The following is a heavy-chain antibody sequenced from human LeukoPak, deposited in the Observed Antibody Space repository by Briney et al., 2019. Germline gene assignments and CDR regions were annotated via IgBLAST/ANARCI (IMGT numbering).Heavy chain of an antibody. CDR2: ISAYNGNT. D-gene: IGHD4-11*01. CDR3: ARDPRTTIDYYYYGMDV. J-gene: IGHJ6*02. CDR1: GYTFTSYG. V-gene: IGHV1-18*01. Sequence: ASVKVSCKASGYTFTSYGISWVRQAPGQGLEWMGGISAYNGNTNYAQKLQGRVTMTTDTSTSTAYMELRSLRSDDTAVYYCARDPRTTIDYYYYGMDVWGQGTTVTVSS.